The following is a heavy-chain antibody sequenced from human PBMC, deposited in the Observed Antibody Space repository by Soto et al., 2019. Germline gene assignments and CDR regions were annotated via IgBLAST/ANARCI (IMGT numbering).Heavy chain of an antibody. D-gene: IGHD3-10*01. V-gene: IGHV3-23*01. J-gene: IGHJ4*02. CDR3: AKKVNSGSGSQFFDY. CDR1: GFTFSSYS. CDR2: FRSGGDDDTT. Sequence: PWGSLRLSCAASGFTFSSYSMSWVRQAPGKGLEWVSGFRSGGDDDTTYYADSVRGRFTISRDNSKNTLFLQMNSLRAEDTAIYYCAKKVNSGSGSQFFDYWGQGTMVTVSS.